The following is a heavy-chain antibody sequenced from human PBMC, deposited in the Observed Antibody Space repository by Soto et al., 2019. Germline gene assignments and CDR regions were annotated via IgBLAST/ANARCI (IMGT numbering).Heavy chain of an antibody. CDR1: GGSISSSY. Sequence: PSETLSLTCTVSGGSISSSYWSWIRQSPGKGLEWIGYVYYSGSTNYNPSLKSRVTISVDTSKNQFSLKLSSVTAADTAVYYCARGYYDSSGQSNTFDIWGQGTMVTVSS. CDR3: ARGYYDSSGQSNTFDI. CDR2: VYYSGST. D-gene: IGHD3-22*01. J-gene: IGHJ3*02. V-gene: IGHV4-59*01.